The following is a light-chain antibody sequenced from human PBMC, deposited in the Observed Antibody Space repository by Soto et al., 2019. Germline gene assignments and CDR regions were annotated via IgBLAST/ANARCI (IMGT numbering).Light chain of an antibody. CDR2: KAS. Sequence: DIQMTQSPSTLSGSVGDRVTITCRASQTISSCLAWYQQKPGKAPKLLIYKASTLKSGVPSRFSGSGSGTEFTLTISSLQPDDFATYYCHHYNSYSEAFGQGNKVELK. V-gene: IGKV1-5*03. CDR1: QTISSC. CDR3: HHYNSYSEA. J-gene: IGKJ1*01.